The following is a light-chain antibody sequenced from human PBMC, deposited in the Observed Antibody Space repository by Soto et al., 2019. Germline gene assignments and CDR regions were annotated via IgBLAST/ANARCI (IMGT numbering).Light chain of an antibody. J-gene: IGKJ1*01. CDR3: QHYNHWLWT. CDR2: GAS. Sequence: EIVMTQTPLSLSVTPGQPASISCKSSQGLLHSDGKTYLYWYLQKPGQAPRLLIYGASNRATGIPARFSGSGSGTEFTLTICSLQSEDSAVYYCQHYNHWLWTFGQGTKVDIK. V-gene: IGKV2D-29*01. CDR1: QGLLHSDGKTY.